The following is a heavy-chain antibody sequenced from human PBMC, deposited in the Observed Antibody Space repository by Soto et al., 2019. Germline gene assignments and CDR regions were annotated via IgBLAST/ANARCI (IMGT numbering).Heavy chain of an antibody. CDR1: GFTFSSYS. CDR2: ISSSSSYI. Sequence: GSLRLSCAASGFTFSSYSMNWVRQAPGKGLEWVSSISSSSSYIYYADSVKGRFTISRDNAKNSLYLQMNSLRAEDTAVYYCARVSVTTYYYYYGMDVWGQGTTVTVSS. CDR3: ARVSVTTYYYYYGMDV. D-gene: IGHD4-4*01. V-gene: IGHV3-21*01. J-gene: IGHJ6*02.